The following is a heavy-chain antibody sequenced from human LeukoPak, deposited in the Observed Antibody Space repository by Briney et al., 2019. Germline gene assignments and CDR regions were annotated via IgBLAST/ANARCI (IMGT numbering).Heavy chain of an antibody. V-gene: IGHV1-18*01. Sequence: ASVKVSCKASGYTFTSYGISWVRQAPGQGLEWMGWISAYNGNTNYAQKLQGRVTMTTDTSTSTAYMELRSLRSDDTAVYYCARAPVGLGIGRAFDIWGQGTMVTVSS. CDR2: ISAYNGNT. CDR3: ARAPVGLGIGRAFDI. J-gene: IGHJ3*02. CDR1: GYTFTSYG. D-gene: IGHD7-27*01.